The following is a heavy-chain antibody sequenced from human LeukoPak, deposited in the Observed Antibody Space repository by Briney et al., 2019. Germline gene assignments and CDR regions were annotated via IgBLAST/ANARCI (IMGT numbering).Heavy chain of an antibody. V-gene: IGHV3-23*01. CDR3: AKELRYYYDSSGYYYPLDY. J-gene: IGHJ4*02. D-gene: IGHD3-22*01. CDR2: ISPSGDIT. CDR1: GFIFSSHG. Sequence: TGGSLRLSCAASGFIFSSHGMNWVRQAPGKGLEWVSGISPSGDITYYADSVKGRFTISRDNSKNTVYLQMDSLRFEDTAVYYCAKELRYYYDSSGYYYPLDYWGQGTLVTVSS.